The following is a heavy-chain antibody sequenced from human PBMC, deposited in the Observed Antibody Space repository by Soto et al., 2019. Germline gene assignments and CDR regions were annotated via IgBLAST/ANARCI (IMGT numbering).Heavy chain of an antibody. CDR1: GGSISSYY. Sequence: SETLSLTCTVSGGSISSYYWSWIRQPPGKGLEWIGYIYYSGSTYYNPSLKSRVTISVDTSKNQFSLKLSSVTAADTAVYYCARGLAGHSGSYGVYNWFDPWGQGTLVTVSS. CDR3: ARGLAGHSGSYGVYNWFDP. J-gene: IGHJ5*02. V-gene: IGHV4-59*12. D-gene: IGHD3-10*01. CDR2: IYYSGST.